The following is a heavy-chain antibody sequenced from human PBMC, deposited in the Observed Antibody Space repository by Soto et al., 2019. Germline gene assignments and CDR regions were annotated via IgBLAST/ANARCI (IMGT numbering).Heavy chain of an antibody. D-gene: IGHD3-9*01. V-gene: IGHV3-33*01. CDR1: GVTFSSYG. J-gene: IGHJ4*02. CDR3: ARDFESTFDY. CDR2: IGYDGSDR. Sequence: QVQLVESGGGVVQPGRSLRLSCAASGVTFSSYGMHWVRQAPGKGLGWVAVIGYDGSDRYYADSVKGRFTISRDNSKNTLFLQMNSLRAEDTAVYYCARDFESTFDYWGQGTLVTVSS.